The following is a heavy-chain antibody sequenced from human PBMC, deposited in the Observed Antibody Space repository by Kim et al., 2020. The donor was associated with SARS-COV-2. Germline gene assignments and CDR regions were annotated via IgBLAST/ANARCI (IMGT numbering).Heavy chain of an antibody. J-gene: IGHJ2*01. CDR2: IANDGRFI. Sequence: GGSLRLSCAASGFTFSSNLMHWVRQAPGKGLVWVSRIANDGRFISYADSVKGRFTISRDNAMNTLYLQMNSLKAEDAAVYYCARDPGSDRHDWYFDLWGRGTLVPVS. V-gene: IGHV3-74*01. CDR3: ARDPGSDRHDWYFDL. D-gene: IGHD6-25*01. CDR1: GFTFSSNL.